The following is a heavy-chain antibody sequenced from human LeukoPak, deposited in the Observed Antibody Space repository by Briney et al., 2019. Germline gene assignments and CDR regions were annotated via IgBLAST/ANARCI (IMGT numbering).Heavy chain of an antibody. V-gene: IGHV1-69*05. J-gene: IGHJ4*02. Sequence: GASVKVSCKASGGTFSSYAISWVRQAPGQGLEWMGRIIPIFGTANYAQKFQGRVTITTDESTSTAYMELSSLRSEDTAVYYCAREKTDYGDCSIDYWGQGTLVTVSS. CDR2: IIPIFGTA. CDR1: GGTFSSYA. CDR3: AREKTDYGDCSIDY. D-gene: IGHD4-17*01.